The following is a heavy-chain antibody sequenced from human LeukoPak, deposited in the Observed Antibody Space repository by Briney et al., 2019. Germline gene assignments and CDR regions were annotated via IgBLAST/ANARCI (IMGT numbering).Heavy chain of an antibody. Sequence: ASVKVSCKASGYTFTSYGISWVRQAPGQGLEWMGWISAYNGNTNYAQKLQGRVTMTTDTSTSTAYMELRSLRAEDTAVYYCARLLGTVTTYDYWGQGTLVTVSS. CDR3: ARLLGTVTTYDY. CDR2: ISAYNGNT. J-gene: IGHJ4*02. CDR1: GYTFTSYG. V-gene: IGHV1-18*01. D-gene: IGHD1-7*01.